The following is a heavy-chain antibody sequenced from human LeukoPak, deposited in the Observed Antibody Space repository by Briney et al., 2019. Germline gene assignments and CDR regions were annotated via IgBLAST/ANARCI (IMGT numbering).Heavy chain of an antibody. V-gene: IGHV1-2*06. CDR1: GSTFTGYY. D-gene: IGHD4/OR15-4a*01. Sequence: EASVKVSCKASGSTFTGYYMHWVRQAPGQGLEWMGRINPKTGVTNYAQNFQGRVTMTRDTSISTAYMDLSRLRSDDTAVYYCARETNYYFDYWGLGTLVTVSS. CDR2: INPKTGVT. CDR3: ARETNYYFDY. J-gene: IGHJ4*02.